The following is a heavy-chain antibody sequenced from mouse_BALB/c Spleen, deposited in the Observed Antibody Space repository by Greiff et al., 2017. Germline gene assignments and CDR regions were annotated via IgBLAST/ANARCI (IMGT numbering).Heavy chain of an antibody. J-gene: IGHJ3*01. Sequence: QVQLQQSGAELVRPGVSVKISCKGSGYTFTDYAMHWVKQSHAKSLEWIGVISTYYGDASYNQKFKGKATMTVDKSSSTAYMELARLTSEDSAIYYCARHYYGSSPWFAYWGQGTLVTVSA. CDR2: ISTYYGDA. CDR3: ARHYYGSSPWFAY. V-gene: IGHV1S137*01. CDR1: GYTFTDYA. D-gene: IGHD1-1*01.